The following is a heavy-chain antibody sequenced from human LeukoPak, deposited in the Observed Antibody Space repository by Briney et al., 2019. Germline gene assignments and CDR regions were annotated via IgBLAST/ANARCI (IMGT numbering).Heavy chain of an antibody. CDR3: ARHGGDGYFDY. J-gene: IGHJ4*02. D-gene: IGHD3-16*01. CDR2: IYTSGST. CDR1: GGSISSYY. V-gene: IGHV4-4*09. Sequence: SETLSLTCTVSGGSISSYYWSWIRQPPGKGLEWIGYIYTSGSTNCNPSLKSRVTISVDTSKNQFSLKLSSVTAADTAVYYCARHGGDGYFDYWGQGTLVTVSS.